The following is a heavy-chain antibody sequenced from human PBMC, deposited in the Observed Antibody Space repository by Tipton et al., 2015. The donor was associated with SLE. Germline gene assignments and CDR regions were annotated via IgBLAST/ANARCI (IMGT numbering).Heavy chain of an antibody. CDR3: ARDYYSGTYGIDY. D-gene: IGHD1-26*01. Sequence: TLSLTCTVSGASISSGGYYWSWIRQPPGKGLEWIGYIYYSGSTNYNPSLKSRVTISVDTSKNQFSLKLSSVTAADTAVYYCARDYYSGTYGIDYWGQGTLVTVSS. CDR1: GASISSGGYY. V-gene: IGHV4-61*08. J-gene: IGHJ4*02. CDR2: IYYSGST.